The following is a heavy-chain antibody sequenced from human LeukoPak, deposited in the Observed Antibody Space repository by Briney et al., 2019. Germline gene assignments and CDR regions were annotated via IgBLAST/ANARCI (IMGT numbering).Heavy chain of an antibody. Sequence: ASVKVSCEASGYTLINYDINWVRQATGQGLGWMGWMNPNNGRTGYAQKFQGRVTMTRNSSISTAYMELNTLTSDDTAVYYCARGSWITGTTSYYYHMDVWGKGTTVTVSS. CDR3: ARGSWITGTTSYYYHMDV. CDR1: GYTLINYD. V-gene: IGHV1-8*01. CDR2: MNPNNGRT. D-gene: IGHD1-7*01. J-gene: IGHJ6*03.